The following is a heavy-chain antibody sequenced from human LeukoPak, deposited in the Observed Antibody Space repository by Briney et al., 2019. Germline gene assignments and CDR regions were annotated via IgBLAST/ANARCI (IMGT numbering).Heavy chain of an antibody. V-gene: IGHV3-21*01. CDR2: ISSSSSYI. CDR1: GFTFSSYG. Sequence: GGSLRLSCAASGFTFSSYGMNWVRQARGKGLEGVSSISSSSSYIYYADSVKSRFTISRDNAKNSLYLQMNSLRAEDTAVYYCARELSFDIWGQGTMVSVSS. J-gene: IGHJ3*02. CDR3: ARELSFDI. D-gene: IGHD2/OR15-2a*01.